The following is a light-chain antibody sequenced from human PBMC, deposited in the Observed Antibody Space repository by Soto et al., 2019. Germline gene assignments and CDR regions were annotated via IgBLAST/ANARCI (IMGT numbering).Light chain of an antibody. CDR1: QSVSSSY. V-gene: IGKV3-20*01. CDR3: QQYGNSPAT. Sequence: EIVLTQSPGTLSLSPGERATLSCRASQSVSSSYLAWYQQKPGQAPRLLIYGASSRATGIPDRFSGSGYGTDFTLTSTRLEPEDFAVYSCQQYGNSPATFGPGTKVDIK. J-gene: IGKJ3*01. CDR2: GAS.